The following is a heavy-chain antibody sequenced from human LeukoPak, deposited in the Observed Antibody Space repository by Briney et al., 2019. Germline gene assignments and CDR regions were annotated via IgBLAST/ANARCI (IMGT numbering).Heavy chain of an antibody. Sequence: GASVKVSCKASGYTFTGYYMHWVRQAPGRGLEWMGWINPNSGGTNYAQKFQGRVTMIRDTSISTAYMELSRLRSDDTAVYYCARVADIVVVVAATRRCWFDPWGQGTLVTVSS. CDR1: GYTFTGYY. J-gene: IGHJ5*02. D-gene: IGHD2-15*01. V-gene: IGHV1-2*02. CDR3: ARVADIVVVVAATRRCWFDP. CDR2: INPNSGGT.